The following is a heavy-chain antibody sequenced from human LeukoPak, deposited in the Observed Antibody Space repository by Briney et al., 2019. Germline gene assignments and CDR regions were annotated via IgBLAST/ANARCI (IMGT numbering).Heavy chain of an antibody. CDR3: ARDLGQYYDTSDNWFDP. D-gene: IGHD3-22*01. Sequence: GGSLRLSCAASGFTFSNYWMHWVRQAPGKGLVWVSHINSDGINTSYADSVKGRFTISRDNAKNTLILQMNSLRAEETAVYYCARDLGQYYDTSDNWFDPWGQGTLVTVSS. J-gene: IGHJ5*02. CDR2: INSDGINT. V-gene: IGHV3-74*01. CDR1: GFTFSNYW.